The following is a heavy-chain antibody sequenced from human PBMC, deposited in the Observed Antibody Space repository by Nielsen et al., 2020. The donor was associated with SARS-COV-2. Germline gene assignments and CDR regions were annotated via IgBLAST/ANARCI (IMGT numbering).Heavy chain of an antibody. J-gene: IGHJ4*02. CDR2: INTPATI. Sequence: GESLKISCAASGFTFSSLWMSWVRQSPGRGLEWVSYINTPATIYYADSLKGRFTISGDNPKNSLYLQMNSLRADDTAVYYCGKDPRNGLVRGVIIDYWGQGTLVTVSS. CDR1: GFTFSSLW. V-gene: IGHV3-48*04. D-gene: IGHD3-10*01. CDR3: GKDPRNGLVRGVIIDY.